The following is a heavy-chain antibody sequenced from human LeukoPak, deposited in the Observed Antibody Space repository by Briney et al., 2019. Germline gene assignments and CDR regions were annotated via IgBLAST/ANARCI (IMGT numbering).Heavy chain of an antibody. J-gene: IGHJ4*02. CDR3: ARAQPRYSGSSTHFDY. Sequence: ASVKVSCKASSYTFTSYGTSWVRQAPGQGLEWMGWISAYNGNTNYAQKLQGRVAMTTDTSTSTAYMELRSLRSDDTAVYYCARAQPRYSGSSTHFDYWGQGTLVTVSS. D-gene: IGHD1-26*01. CDR1: SYTFTSYG. V-gene: IGHV1-18*01. CDR2: ISAYNGNT.